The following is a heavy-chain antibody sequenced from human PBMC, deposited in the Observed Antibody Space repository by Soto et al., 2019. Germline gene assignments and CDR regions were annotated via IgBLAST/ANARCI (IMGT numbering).Heavy chain of an antibody. Sequence: EVQLLESGGGLVQPGGSLRISCATSGFRFSDYGINWVRQAPGKGLEWVSGITKTGRSTFLADSVRGRFTSSRENLNNIVYLQITILRADDTALYYWPNDADVYDFAFESWGQGTLVTVSS. CDR2: ITKTGRST. D-gene: IGHD3-3*01. CDR3: PNDADVYDFAFES. J-gene: IGHJ3*02. V-gene: IGHV3-23*01. CDR1: GFRFSDYG.